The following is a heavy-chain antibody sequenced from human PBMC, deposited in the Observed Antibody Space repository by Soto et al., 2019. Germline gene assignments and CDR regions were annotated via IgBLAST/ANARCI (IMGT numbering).Heavy chain of an antibody. Sequence: SETLSLTCTVSGGSVSSGSFYWSWIRQPPGKGLEWIGYIYYSGSTNYNPSLKSRVTISVDTSKNQFSLKLSSVTAADTAVYYCARGNVDSANWGQGTLVTVSS. J-gene: IGHJ4*02. CDR1: GGSVSSGSFY. CDR3: ARGNVDSAN. D-gene: IGHD5-12*01. CDR2: IYYSGST. V-gene: IGHV4-61*01.